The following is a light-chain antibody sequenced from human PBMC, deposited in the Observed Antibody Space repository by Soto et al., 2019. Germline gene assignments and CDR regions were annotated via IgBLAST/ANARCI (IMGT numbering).Light chain of an antibody. V-gene: IGKV3-20*01. CDR1: QSFRSSY. CDR3: QQYNNWPRT. CDR2: GAS. J-gene: IGKJ1*01. Sequence: EIVLTQSPGTLSLSPGERATLSCRASQSFRSSYLAWYQQKPGQAPRLLIYGASSRATGIPDRFSGSGSGTEFTLTISSLQSEDFAVYYCQQYNNWPRTFGQGTKVDI.